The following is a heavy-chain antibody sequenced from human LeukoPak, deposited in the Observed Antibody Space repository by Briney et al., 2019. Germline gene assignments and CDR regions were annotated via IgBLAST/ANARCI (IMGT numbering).Heavy chain of an antibody. CDR3: ARDSDTSGYYYFDY. Sequence: SETLSLTCTVSGYSISSGYYWGWIRQPPGKGLEWIGSIYHSGSTYYNPSLKSQVTISVDTSKNQFSLKLSSVTAADTAVYYCARDSDTSGYYYFDYWGQGTLVTVSS. V-gene: IGHV4-38-2*02. CDR2: IYHSGST. D-gene: IGHD3-22*01. CDR1: GYSISSGYY. J-gene: IGHJ4*02.